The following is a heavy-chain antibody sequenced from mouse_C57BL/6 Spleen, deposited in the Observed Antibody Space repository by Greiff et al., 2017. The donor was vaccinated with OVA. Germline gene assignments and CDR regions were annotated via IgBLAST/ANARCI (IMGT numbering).Heavy chain of an antibody. D-gene: IGHD2-1*01. Sequence: VQLQQSGPELVKPGASVKISCKASGYTFTDYYMNWVKQSHGKSLEWIGDINPNNGGTSYNQKFKGKATLTVDKSSSTAYMELRSLTSEDSAVYYCARRGWGNYPAFDYWGQGTTLTVSS. CDR3: ARRGWGNYPAFDY. CDR2: INPNNGGT. CDR1: GYTFTDYY. V-gene: IGHV1-26*01. J-gene: IGHJ2*01.